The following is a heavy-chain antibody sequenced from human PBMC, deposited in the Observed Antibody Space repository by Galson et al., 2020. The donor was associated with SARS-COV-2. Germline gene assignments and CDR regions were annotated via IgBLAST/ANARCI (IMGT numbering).Heavy chain of an antibody. J-gene: IGHJ4*02. CDR1: GYTFTSHG. Sequence: ASVKVSCKASGYTFTSHGISRVRQAPGQGLEWMGWNSAYHGHTNYAQKPQGRVTMTTDTSTSTAYMELRSLRSDDTAVYYCARGLSLALDYWGQGTLVTVSS. D-gene: IGHD2-15*01. CDR2: NSAYHGHT. V-gene: IGHV1-18*01. CDR3: ARGLSLALDY.